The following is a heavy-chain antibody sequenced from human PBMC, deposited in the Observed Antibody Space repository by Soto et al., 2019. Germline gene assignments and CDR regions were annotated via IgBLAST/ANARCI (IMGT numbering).Heavy chain of an antibody. CDR1: GFTFSDYT. CDR2: ISNSGSVI. D-gene: IGHD6-13*01. V-gene: IGHV3-11*01. J-gene: IGHJ6*02. Sequence: GGSLRLSCEACGFTFSDYTMSWIRQAPGEGLEWVSYISNSGSVIYYGDSVKGRFTTSRDNARNSLYLKMDSLRAEDTAVYYCERDLQQLAPYDGMDVWGQGTTVTVSS. CDR3: ERDLQQLAPYDGMDV.